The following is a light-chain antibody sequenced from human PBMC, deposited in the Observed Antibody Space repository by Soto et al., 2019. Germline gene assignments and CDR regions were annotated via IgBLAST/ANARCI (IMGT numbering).Light chain of an antibody. Sequence: QSALTQPASVSGSPGQSITISCTGTSGDVGSYNLVSWYQQHPGKAPKLMIYEDSKRPSGVSNRFPGSKSGNTASLTISGLQAEDEADYYCCSYAGSSTFLYVFGTGTKVTVL. CDR3: CSYAGSSTFLYV. J-gene: IGLJ1*01. V-gene: IGLV2-23*02. CDR1: SGDVGSYNL. CDR2: EDS.